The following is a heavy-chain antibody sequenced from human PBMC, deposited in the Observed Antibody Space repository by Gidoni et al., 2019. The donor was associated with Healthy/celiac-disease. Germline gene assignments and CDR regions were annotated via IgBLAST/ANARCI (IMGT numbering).Heavy chain of an antibody. CDR2: IYYSGST. Sequence: QLQLQESGPGLVKPSETLSLTCTVSGGSISSSSYYWGWIRQPPGKGLEWIGSIYYSGSTYYNPSLKSRVTISVDTSKNQFSLKLSSVTAADTAVYYCARLNCRGSCYYRPGNYAFDIWGQGTMVTVSS. V-gene: IGHV4-39*01. CDR3: ARLNCRGSCYYRPGNYAFDI. CDR1: GGSISSSSYY. D-gene: IGHD2-15*01. J-gene: IGHJ3*02.